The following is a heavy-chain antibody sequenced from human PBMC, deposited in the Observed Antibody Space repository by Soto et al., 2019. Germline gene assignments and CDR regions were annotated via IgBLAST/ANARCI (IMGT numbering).Heavy chain of an antibody. D-gene: IGHD6-19*01. CDR2: IYYSGST. CDR3: ARIDSSGWTWFDP. CDR1: GGSISSYY. J-gene: IGHJ5*02. V-gene: IGHV4-59*08. Sequence: PSETLSLTCTVSGGSISSYYGSWIGQPPGKGLEWIGYIYYSGSTNYNPSLKSRVTISVDTSKNQFSLKLSSVTAADTAVYYCARIDSSGWTWFDPWGRGTLVTVSS.